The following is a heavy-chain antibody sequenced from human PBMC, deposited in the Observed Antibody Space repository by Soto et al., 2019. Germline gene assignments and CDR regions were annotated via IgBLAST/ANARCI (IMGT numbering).Heavy chain of an antibody. J-gene: IGHJ4*02. V-gene: IGHV3-15*01. CDR3: TTTYYDILTGEIFDY. CDR2: IKSKTDGGTT. D-gene: IGHD3-9*01. CDR1: GFTFSNAW. Sequence: GGSLRLSCAASGFTFSNAWMSWVRQAPGKGLEWVGRIKSKTDGGTTDYAAPVKGRFTISRDDSKNTLYLQMNSLKTEDTAVYYCTTTYYDILTGEIFDYWGQGTLVTVSS.